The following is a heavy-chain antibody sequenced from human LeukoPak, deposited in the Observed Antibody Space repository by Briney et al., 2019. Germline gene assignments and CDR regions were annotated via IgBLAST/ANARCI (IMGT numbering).Heavy chain of an antibody. CDR2: IKQDGSET. CDR3: ARGRRLGDYFDY. D-gene: IGHD3-16*01. Sequence: PGGFLRLSCVASGFTFSNYWMSWVRQAPGKGLEWVANIKQDGSETYYVDSVRGRFTISRDNAKNSLYLHMNSLRAEDTAVYYCARGRRLGDYFDYWGQGTLVTVSS. V-gene: IGHV3-7*01. J-gene: IGHJ4*02. CDR1: GFTFSNYW.